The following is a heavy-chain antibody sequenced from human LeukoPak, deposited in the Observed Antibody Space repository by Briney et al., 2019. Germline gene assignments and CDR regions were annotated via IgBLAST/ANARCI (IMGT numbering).Heavy chain of an antibody. CDR2: INWSSKMV. D-gene: IGHD5-24*01. J-gene: IGHJ4*02. V-gene: IGHV3-9*01. CDR3: AKGSLEMATVDFEF. Sequence: PGRSLRLSCAASGFDFVNYAMHWVRQAPVKGLQWVSGINWSSKMVAYAASVKGRFTISRDNAKNSLYLQMNSLTSEDTAFYFCAKGSLEMATVDFEFWGQGTLVTVSS. CDR1: GFDFVNYA.